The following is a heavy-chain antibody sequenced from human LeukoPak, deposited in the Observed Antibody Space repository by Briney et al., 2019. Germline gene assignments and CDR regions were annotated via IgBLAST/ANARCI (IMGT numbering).Heavy chain of an antibody. CDR3: AKYLRRYRNNFFDY. Sequence: LAGGSLRLSCAASGFTFSSIAMSWVRQAPDKELDWVSTINGSGGGTYYADSVKGRFTISRDNSKNTLYLQTNSLRADATAEYCCAKYLRRYRNNFFDYWGQGNLVTVSS. D-gene: IGHD1-1*01. V-gene: IGHV3-23*01. CDR1: GFTFSSIA. CDR2: INGSGGGT. J-gene: IGHJ4*02.